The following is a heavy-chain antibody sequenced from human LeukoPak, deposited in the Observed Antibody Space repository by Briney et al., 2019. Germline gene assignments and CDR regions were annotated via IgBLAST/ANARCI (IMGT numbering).Heavy chain of an antibody. CDR3: ASGPSRDGRNTNYFDY. CDR2: IDHRGDT. CDR1: GWSFRDYH. D-gene: IGHD1-26*01. J-gene: IGHJ4*02. Sequence: SETLSLTCAVHGWSFRDYHWNWIRKAPEKGLEWIGEIDHRGDTEYNPSLRSRVITSLDTSRSQFSLRLSSVTAADTAVYFCASGPSRDGRNTNYFDYWSQGTLVTVSS. V-gene: IGHV4-34*01.